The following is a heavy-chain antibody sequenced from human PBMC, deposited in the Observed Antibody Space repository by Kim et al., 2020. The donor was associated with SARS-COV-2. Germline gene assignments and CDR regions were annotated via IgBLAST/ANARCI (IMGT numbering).Heavy chain of an antibody. CDR3: ARDRGGGYSSGPIDY. V-gene: IGHV4-39*07. D-gene: IGHD6-19*01. J-gene: IGHJ4*02. CDR1: GGSISSSSYY. CDR2: IYYSGST. Sequence: SETLSLTCTVSGGSISSSSYYWGWIRQPPGKGLEWIGSIYYSGSTYYNPSLKSRVTISVDTSKNQFSLKLSSVTAADTAVYYCARDRGGGYSSGPIDYWGQGTLVTVSS.